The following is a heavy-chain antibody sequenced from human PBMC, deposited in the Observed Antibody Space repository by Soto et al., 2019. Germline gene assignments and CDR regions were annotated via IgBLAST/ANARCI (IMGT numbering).Heavy chain of an antibody. V-gene: IGHV4-31*03. J-gene: IGHJ6*02. CDR1: GGSISSGGYY. CDR3: AKDDCSICNGPAYNFDMDV. CDR2: IYYSGST. Sequence: PSETLSLTCTVSGGSISSGGYYWSWIRQHPGKGLEWIGYIYYSGSTYYNPSLKSRVTISVDTSKNQFSLKLSSVTAEDTAIYYCAKDDCSICNGPAYNFDMDVWGQGTTVTVSS. D-gene: IGHD2-15*01.